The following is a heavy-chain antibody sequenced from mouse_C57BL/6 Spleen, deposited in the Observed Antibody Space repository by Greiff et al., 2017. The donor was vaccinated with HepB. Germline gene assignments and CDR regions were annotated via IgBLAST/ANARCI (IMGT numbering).Heavy chain of an antibody. Sequence: EVMLVESGEGLVKPGGSLKLSCAASGFTFSSYAMSWVRQTPEKRLEWVAYISSGGDYIYYADTVKGRFTISRDNARNTLYLQMSSLKSEDTAMYYCTRSLGPMYYFDYWGQGTTLTVSS. J-gene: IGHJ2*01. CDR1: GFTFSSYA. V-gene: IGHV5-9-1*02. D-gene: IGHD4-1*01. CDR2: ISSGGDYI. CDR3: TRSLGPMYYFDY.